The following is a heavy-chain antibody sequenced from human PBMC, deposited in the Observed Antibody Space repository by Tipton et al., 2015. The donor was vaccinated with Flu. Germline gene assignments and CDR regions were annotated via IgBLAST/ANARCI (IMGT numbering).Heavy chain of an antibody. V-gene: IGHV4-61*02. CDR3: ARDDGDYGWGSYHYYYGMDV. CDR1: GDSISSGTYY. J-gene: IGHJ6*02. Sequence: TLSLTCTVSGDSISSGTYYWSWIRQPAGKGLEWIGRVYTSGSTNYNPSLRSRVTISVDTSKNQFSLKLSSVTAADTAVYYCARDDGDYGWGSYHYYYGMDVWGQGTTVTVSS. CDR2: VYTSGST. D-gene: IGHD3-10*01.